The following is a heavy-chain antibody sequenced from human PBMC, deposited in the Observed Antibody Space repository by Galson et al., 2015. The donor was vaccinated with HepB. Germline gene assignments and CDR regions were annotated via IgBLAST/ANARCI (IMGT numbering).Heavy chain of an antibody. CDR3: AKGLLTGTTDNWFDP. CDR1: GFTFSNYA. V-gene: IGHV3-23*01. Sequence: SLRLSCAASGFTFSNYAMSWVRQAPGKGLEWVSAIRDTGDATFYADSVKGRFTISRDDSKNTLDLQMNSLRAEDTAIYYCAKGLLTGTTDNWFDPWGQGTLVTVSS. CDR2: IRDTGDAT. J-gene: IGHJ5*02. D-gene: IGHD1-7*01.